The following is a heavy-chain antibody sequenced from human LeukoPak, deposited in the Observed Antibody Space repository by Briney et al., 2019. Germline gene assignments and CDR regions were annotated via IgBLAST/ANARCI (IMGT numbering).Heavy chain of an antibody. CDR1: GGSISSSSYY. V-gene: IGHV4-39*01. Sequence: PSETLSLTCTVSGGSISSSSYYWGWIRQPPGKGLEWIGSIYYSGSTYYNPSLKSRVTISVDTSKNQFSLKLSSVTAADTAVYYXARAYIVATIQYFDYWGQGTLVTVSS. J-gene: IGHJ4*02. D-gene: IGHD5-12*01. CDR3: ARAYIVATIQYFDY. CDR2: IYYSGST.